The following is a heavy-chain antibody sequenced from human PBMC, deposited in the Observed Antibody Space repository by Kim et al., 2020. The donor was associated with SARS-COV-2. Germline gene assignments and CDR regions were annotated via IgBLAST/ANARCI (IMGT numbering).Heavy chain of an antibody. J-gene: IGHJ4*02. V-gene: IGHV3-9*01. D-gene: IGHD2-15*01. CDR1: GFTFDTYA. CDR2: ISLGSNKI. Sequence: GGSLRLSCAASGFTFDTYAVHWVRQAPGKGLEWVSGISLGSNKIDYADSVKGRFSISRDNAKNSVYLQMNSLTAEDTALYYCTKDKLPGGADGWGRGTLVTVSA. CDR3: TKDKLPGGADG.